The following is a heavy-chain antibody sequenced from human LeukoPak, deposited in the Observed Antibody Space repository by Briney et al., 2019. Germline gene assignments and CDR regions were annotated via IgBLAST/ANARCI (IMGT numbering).Heavy chain of an antibody. CDR3: ANGEGYCSGGSCNSGY. CDR1: GFTFSSYG. CDR2: IWYDGSNK. J-gene: IGHJ4*02. D-gene: IGHD2-15*01. V-gene: IGHV3-30*02. Sequence: PGVSVTLSCAASGFTFSSYGMLWVRQAPGKGLEGVVFIWYDGSNKYYADSVKGRLTISRDNSKNTLYLQMNRLRAEDTAVYYCANGEGYCSGGSCNSGYWGQGTLVTVSS.